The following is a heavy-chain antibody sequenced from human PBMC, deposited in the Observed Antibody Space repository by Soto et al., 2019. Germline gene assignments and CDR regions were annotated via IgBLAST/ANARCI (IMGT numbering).Heavy chain of an antibody. CDR2: IKSKTDGGTT. D-gene: IGHD1-26*01. J-gene: IGHJ1*01. CDR1: GFTFSNAW. CDR3: TTDENNGLVGATRAEYFQH. V-gene: IGHV3-15*01. Sequence: GGSLRLSCAASGFTFSNAWMSWVRQAPGKGLEWVGRIKSKTDGGTTDYAAPVKGRFTISRDDSKNTLYLQMNSLKTEDTAVYYCTTDENNGLVGATRAEYFQHWGQGTLVTVSS.